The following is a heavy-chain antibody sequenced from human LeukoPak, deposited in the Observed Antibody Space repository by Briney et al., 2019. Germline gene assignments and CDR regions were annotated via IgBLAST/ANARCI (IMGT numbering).Heavy chain of an antibody. CDR1: GYSFTSYW. CDR2: IYPGDSDT. D-gene: IGHD6-19*01. J-gene: IGHJ4*02. CDR3: ARHHSSGWYDFDY. Sequence: GESLKISCKGSGYSFTSYWIGWVRQIPGKGLEWMGIIYPGDSDTRYSPSFQGQVTISADKTISTAYLQCSSLKASDTAMYYCARHHSSGWYDFDYWGQGTLVTVSS. V-gene: IGHV5-51*01.